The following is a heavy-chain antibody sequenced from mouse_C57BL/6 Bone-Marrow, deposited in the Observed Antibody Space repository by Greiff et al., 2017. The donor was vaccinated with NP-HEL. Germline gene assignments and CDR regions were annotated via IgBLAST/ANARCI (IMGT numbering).Heavy chain of an antibody. J-gene: IGHJ4*01. CDR2: IDPSDSYT. V-gene: IGHV1-69*01. CDR3: ARDLLKAMDY. Sequence: VKLQQPGAELVMPGASVTLSCKASGYTFTSYWMHWVKQRPGQGLEWIGEIDPSDSYTNYNQKFKGKSTLTVDKSSSTAYMQLSSLTSEDSAVYYCARDLLKAMDYWGQGTSVTVSS. CDR1: GYTFTSYW.